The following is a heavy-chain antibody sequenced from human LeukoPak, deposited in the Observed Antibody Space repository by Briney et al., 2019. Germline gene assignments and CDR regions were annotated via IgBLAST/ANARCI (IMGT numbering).Heavy chain of an antibody. V-gene: IGHV4-59*01. D-gene: IGHD3-3*01. CDR1: GVSISRYY. J-gene: IGHJ4*02. CDR3: ARVALYYDFWSGTRPDYFDY. CDR2: IYYSGST. Sequence: PSETLFLTCTVSGVSISRYYWSWIRQTPGKVLEWIGYIYYSGSTNYNPSFKSRVTISVDTSKNQYSLKLSSVTAAETAVYYCARVALYYDFWSGTRPDYFDYWGQGTLVTVSS.